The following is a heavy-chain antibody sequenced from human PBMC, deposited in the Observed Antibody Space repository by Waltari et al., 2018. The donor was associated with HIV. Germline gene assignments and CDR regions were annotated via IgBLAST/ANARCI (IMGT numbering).Heavy chain of an antibody. V-gene: IGHV1-2*06. Sequence: QVQLVQSGAEVKKPGASVQVSCKASGYTFTGSYMHRVRQAPGQGLEWMGRINPNSGGTNYAQQFQGRVTMTRDTSISTAYMELSRLRSDDTAVYYCAREGARMTTMIYYYYGMDVWGQGTTVTVSS. J-gene: IGHJ6*02. CDR2: INPNSGGT. CDR3: AREGARMTTMIYYYYGMDV. CDR1: GYTFTGSY. D-gene: IGHD4-4*01.